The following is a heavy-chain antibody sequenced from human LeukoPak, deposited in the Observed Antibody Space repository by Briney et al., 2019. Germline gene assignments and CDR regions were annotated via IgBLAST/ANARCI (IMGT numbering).Heavy chain of an antibody. CDR2: IYSGGST. CDR1: GFTFSSYA. D-gene: IGHD1-14*01. Sequence: GGSLRLSCAASGFTFSSYAMSWVRQAPGKGLEWVSVIYSGGSTYYADSVKGKFAISRDNSKNTLYLQMNSLSAEDTAVYYCARRAATTHAFDIWGQGTMVTVSS. J-gene: IGHJ3*02. CDR3: ARRAATTHAFDI. V-gene: IGHV3-66*04.